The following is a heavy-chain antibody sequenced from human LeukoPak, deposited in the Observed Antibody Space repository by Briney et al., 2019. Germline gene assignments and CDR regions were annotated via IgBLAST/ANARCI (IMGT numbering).Heavy chain of an antibody. D-gene: IGHD3-10*01. CDR3: SKDIEGNFGHDAFDI. V-gene: IGHV3-43*02. CDR1: GFTFDDYA. Sequence: PGGPLRLSCAASGFTFDDYAMHWVRQARGKGLECVSLISGDGGSTYYADSVKGRFTISRDNSKNSLYLQMNSLRTEDTALYYCSKDIEGNFGHDAFDIWGQGTMVTVFS. CDR2: ISGDGGST. J-gene: IGHJ3*02.